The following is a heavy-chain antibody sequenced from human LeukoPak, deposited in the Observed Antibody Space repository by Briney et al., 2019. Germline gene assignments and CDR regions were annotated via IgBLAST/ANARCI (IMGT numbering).Heavy chain of an antibody. Sequence: PGGSLRLSCAASGFTVSSYSMNWVRQAPGKGLEWVSSISSSSSYIYYADSVKGRFTISRDNAKNSLYLQMNSLRAEDTAVYYCARPAARGYSYGMYYWGQGTLVTVSS. D-gene: IGHD5-18*01. J-gene: IGHJ4*02. CDR1: GFTVSSYS. CDR2: ISSSSSYI. V-gene: IGHV3-21*01. CDR3: ARPAARGYSYGMYY.